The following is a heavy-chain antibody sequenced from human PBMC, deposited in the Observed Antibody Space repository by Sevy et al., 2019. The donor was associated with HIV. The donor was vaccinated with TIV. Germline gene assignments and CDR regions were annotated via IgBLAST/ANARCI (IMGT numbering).Heavy chain of an antibody. J-gene: IGHJ6*02. V-gene: IGHV3-48*02. CDR3: ARDRRGYSGYDLLDYYYYGMDV. CDR2: ISSSSSTI. CDR1: GFTFSSYS. D-gene: IGHD5-12*01. Sequence: GGSLRLSCAASGFTFSSYSMNWVRQAPGKGLEWVSYISSSSSTIYYADSVKGGFTISRDNAKNSLYLQMNSLRDEDTAVYYCARDRRGYSGYDLLDYYYYGMDVWGQGTTVTVSS.